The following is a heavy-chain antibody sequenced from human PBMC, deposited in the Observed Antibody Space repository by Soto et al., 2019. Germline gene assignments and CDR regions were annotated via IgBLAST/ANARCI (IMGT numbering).Heavy chain of an antibody. CDR2: ISAYNGNT. CDR1: GYTFTSYG. D-gene: IGHD2-2*01. J-gene: IGHJ4*02. V-gene: IGHV1-18*01. Sequence: QVQLVQSGAEVKKPGASVKVSCKASGYTFTSYGIRWVRQAPGQGLEGMGWISAYNGNTNYAQKLKGRVTMTTDTATSTAYKELRSMRSDDTAVYYCARETLGYCMSTYCYEAYYLDYWGQGTLVTVSS. CDR3: ARETLGYCMSTYCYEAYYLDY.